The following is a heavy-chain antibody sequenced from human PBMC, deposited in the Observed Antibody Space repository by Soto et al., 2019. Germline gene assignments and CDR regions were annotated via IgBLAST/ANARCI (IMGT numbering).Heavy chain of an antibody. D-gene: IGHD3-3*01. CDR3: ARGGQDFWSGPFDY. CDR1: GGSISNYF. V-gene: IGHV4-4*07. Sequence: SETLSLTCTVSGGSISNYFCNWIRQPAGKGLEWIGRIDNSGSTNYNPSLKSRITMSADTSRNQFSLKLNPVTAADTAVYYCARGGQDFWSGPFDYWGQGALVTVSS. CDR2: IDNSGST. J-gene: IGHJ4*02.